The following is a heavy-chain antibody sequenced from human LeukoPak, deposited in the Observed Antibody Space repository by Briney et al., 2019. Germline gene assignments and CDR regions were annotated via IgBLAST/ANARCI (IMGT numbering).Heavy chain of an antibody. D-gene: IGHD2-2*02. V-gene: IGHV3-9*01. J-gene: IGHJ5*02. CDR1: GFTFDDYA. CDR2: ISWNSGSI. Sequence: GGSLRLSCAASGFTFDDYAMPWVRQAPGKGLEWVSGISWNSGSIGYADSVKGRFTISRDNAKNSLYLQMNSLRAEDTAVYYCAKILRVVVPAAIPHSNWFDPWGQGTLVTVSS. CDR3: AKILRVVVPAAIPHSNWFDP.